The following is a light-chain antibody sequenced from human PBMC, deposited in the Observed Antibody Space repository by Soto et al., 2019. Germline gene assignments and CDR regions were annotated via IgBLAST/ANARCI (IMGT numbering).Light chain of an antibody. V-gene: IGLV2-23*01. CDR1: SSDVGSYNL. CDR2: EGN. J-gene: IGLJ1*01. Sequence: QSALTQPASVSGSPGQSITISCTGTSSDVGSYNLVSWYQQHPGKAPKLMIYEGNKRPSGVSNRFSGSKSANTASLTISGLQTEDEADYYCCSSAGTNTFGFGAGTKLTVL. CDR3: CSSAGTNTFG.